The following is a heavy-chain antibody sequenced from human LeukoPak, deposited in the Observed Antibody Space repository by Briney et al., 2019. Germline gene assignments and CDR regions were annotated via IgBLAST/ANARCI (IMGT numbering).Heavy chain of an antibody. V-gene: IGHV3-21*04. Sequence: PGGALRLSCAASGFTFSSYSMNWVRQAPGKGLEWVSSISSSSSYIYYADSVKGRFTISRDNAKNSLYLQMNSLRAEDTAVYYCAKDLGSSGPFDYWGQGTLVTVSS. CDR2: ISSSSSYI. CDR3: AKDLGSSGPFDY. J-gene: IGHJ4*02. D-gene: IGHD3-22*01. CDR1: GFTFSSYS.